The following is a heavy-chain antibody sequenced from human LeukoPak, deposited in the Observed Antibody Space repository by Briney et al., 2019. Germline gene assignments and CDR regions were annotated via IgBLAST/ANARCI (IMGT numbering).Heavy chain of an antibody. CDR3: AKDSGNAYYYYYYGMDV. V-gene: IGHV3-30*18. Sequence: GVSLRLSCAAYGFTFSSYGMQWVRQAPGKGLEWVAVISYDGSNKYYADSVKGRFTIYRDNSKNTLYLQIKSLRAEDTAVYYCAKDSGNAYYYYYYGMDVWGQGTTVTVSS. D-gene: IGHD5-12*01. CDR1: GFTFSSYG. J-gene: IGHJ6*02. CDR2: ISYDGSNK.